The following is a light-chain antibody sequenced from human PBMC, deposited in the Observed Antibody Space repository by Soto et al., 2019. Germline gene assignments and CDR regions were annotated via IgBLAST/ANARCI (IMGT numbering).Light chain of an antibody. CDR2: DAS. V-gene: IGKV1-33*01. J-gene: IGKJ4*01. CDR3: QQSYRLPLT. CDR1: QNINNY. Sequence: DIQMTQSPSSLSASVGDRVTITCQASQNINNYLNWYQQKPGRAPKLLIYDASNLEAGVPSRFRGSGSGTDFTFTISRLQPEDSGTYFCQQSYRLPLTFGGGTKVDIK.